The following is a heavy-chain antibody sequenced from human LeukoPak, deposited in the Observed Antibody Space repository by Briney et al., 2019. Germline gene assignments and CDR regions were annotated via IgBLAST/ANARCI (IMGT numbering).Heavy chain of an antibody. CDR3: AKAPLPYDSSGYFDY. V-gene: IGHV3-30*02. D-gene: IGHD3-22*01. CDR2: IRYDGRDK. Sequence: GGSLRLSCAASGFTFSTYGMHWVRQAPGKGLEWVAFIRYDGRDKYYADSVKGRFTISRDNSKNTLYLQMNSLRADDTAVYYCAKAPLPYDSSGYFDYWGQGTLVTVSS. J-gene: IGHJ4*02. CDR1: GFTFSTYG.